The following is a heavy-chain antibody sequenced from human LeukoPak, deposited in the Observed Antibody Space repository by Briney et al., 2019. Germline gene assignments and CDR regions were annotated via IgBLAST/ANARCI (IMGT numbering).Heavy chain of an antibody. CDR3: AREWRELLGDTTPFDP. V-gene: IGHV1-18*01. CDR1: GYTFTSYG. Sequence: GASVRVSCKASGYTFTSYGISWVRQAPGQGLEWMGWISAYNGNTNYAQKLQGRVTMTKDTSTSTAYMELRSLRSDDTAVYYCAREWRELLGDTTPFDPWGQGTLVTVSS. J-gene: IGHJ5*02. CDR2: ISAYNGNT. D-gene: IGHD1-26*01.